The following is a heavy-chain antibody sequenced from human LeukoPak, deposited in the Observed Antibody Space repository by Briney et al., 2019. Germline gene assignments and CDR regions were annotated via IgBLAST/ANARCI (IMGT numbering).Heavy chain of an antibody. CDR1: GFTFSGYA. V-gene: IGHV3-23*01. Sequence: GGSLRPSCAASGFTFSGYAKSWVRQAPGKGLEWVSAISGSGGSTYYADSVKGRFTISRDNSKNTLYLQMNSLRAEDTAVFYCAKERNPYSSSWYSLHYMDVWGKGTTVTVSS. CDR3: AKERNPYSSSWYSLHYMDV. J-gene: IGHJ6*03. D-gene: IGHD6-13*01. CDR2: ISGSGGST.